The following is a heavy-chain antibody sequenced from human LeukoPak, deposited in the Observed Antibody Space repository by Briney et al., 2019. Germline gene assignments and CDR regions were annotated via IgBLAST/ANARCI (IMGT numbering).Heavy chain of an antibody. Sequence: ASVKVSCKASGYTFTDYYMHWVRQAPGQGLEWMGWINPNSGGTNYAQKFQGRVTMTRDTSISTAYMELSRLRSDDTAVYYCARDQYYYDSSGRDYWGQGTLVTVSS. CDR3: ARDQYYYDSSGRDY. CDR1: GYTFTDYY. CDR2: INPNSGGT. V-gene: IGHV1-2*02. J-gene: IGHJ4*02. D-gene: IGHD3-22*01.